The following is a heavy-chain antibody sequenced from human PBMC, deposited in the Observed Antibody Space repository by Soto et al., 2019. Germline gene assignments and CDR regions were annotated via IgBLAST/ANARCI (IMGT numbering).Heavy chain of an antibody. CDR3: AKDHDEDFGYDLDYFNY. D-gene: IGHD5-12*01. V-gene: IGHV3-9*01. J-gene: IGHJ4*02. CDR2: ISWEGGSI. CDR1: GFTFNNYA. Sequence: EVQLVESGGDLVQPGRSLRLSCSASGFTFNNYAMHWVRQAPGKGLEWGSGISWEGGSIGYADSVKGRFTISRDNAKNSLYLEMNSLRSEDTALYYCAKDHDEDFGYDLDYFNYWGQGTLVTVSS.